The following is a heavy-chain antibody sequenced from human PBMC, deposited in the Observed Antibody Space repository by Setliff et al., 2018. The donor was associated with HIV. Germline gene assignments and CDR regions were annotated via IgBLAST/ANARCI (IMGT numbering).Heavy chain of an antibody. J-gene: IGHJ4*02. Sequence: SVKVSCKGSGYSFTSYAISWVRQAPGQGLEWMGGIIPIFGTANYAQKFQGRVTITTDESTSTAYMELSSLRSEDTAVYYCASRDGYNYYSDYWGQGTLVTVSS. CDR3: ASRDGYNYYSDY. D-gene: IGHD5-12*01. V-gene: IGHV1-69*05. CDR2: IIPIFGTA. CDR1: GYSFTSYA.